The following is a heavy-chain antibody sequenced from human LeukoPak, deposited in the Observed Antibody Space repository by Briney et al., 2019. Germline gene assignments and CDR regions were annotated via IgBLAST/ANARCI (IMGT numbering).Heavy chain of an antibody. CDR3: ARSGTGGIAARPYYYYYMDV. J-gene: IGHJ6*03. V-gene: IGHV4-59*01. D-gene: IGHD6-6*01. Sequence: PSETLSLTCTVSGGSISSYYWSWIRQPPGKGLEGIGYIYYSGSTNYNPSLKSRVTISVDTSKNQFSLKLSSVTAADTAVYYCARSGTGGIAARPYYYYYMDVWGKGTTVTVSS. CDR1: GGSISSYY. CDR2: IYYSGST.